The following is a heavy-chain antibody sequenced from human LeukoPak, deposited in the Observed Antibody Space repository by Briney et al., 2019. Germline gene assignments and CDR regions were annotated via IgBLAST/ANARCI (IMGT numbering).Heavy chain of an antibody. J-gene: IGHJ4*02. D-gene: IGHD6-13*01. CDR1: GFTFGDYA. CDR2: IRIKAYGETT. Sequence: GGSLRLSCTASGFTFGDYAMSWFRQAPGKGLEWVGFIRIKAYGETTEYAASVKGRFTISRDDSKSIAYLQMNSLKTEDTAVYYCSRVSPYSSSPITNAYWGQGTLVTVSS. CDR3: SRVSPYSSSPITNAY. V-gene: IGHV3-49*03.